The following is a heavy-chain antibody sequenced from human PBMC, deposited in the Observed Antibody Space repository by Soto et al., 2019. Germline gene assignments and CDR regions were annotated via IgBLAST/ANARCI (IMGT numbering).Heavy chain of an antibody. CDR3: ASGNAWELLLAY. CDR1: GASINSGGYY. CDR2: IYFSGST. J-gene: IGHJ4*02. Sequence: QVQLQESGPGLVKPSQTLSLTCTVSGASINSGGYYWSWIRQLPGKGLEWIGYIYFSGSTYYNPSLECRVTISLDTSQNQFSLKLSSVTAADTAVYYCASGNAWELLLAYWGQGTLVTVSS. V-gene: IGHV4-31*03. D-gene: IGHD1-7*01.